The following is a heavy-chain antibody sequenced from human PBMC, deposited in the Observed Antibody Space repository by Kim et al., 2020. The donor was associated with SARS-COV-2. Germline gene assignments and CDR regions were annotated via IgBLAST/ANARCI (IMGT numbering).Heavy chain of an antibody. CDR3: ARDVNDYIWGSYRYFDY. D-gene: IGHD3-16*02. V-gene: IGHV1-69*01. Sequence: KFQGRVTITADESTSTAYMERSSLRSEDTAVYYCARDVNDYIWGSYRYFDYWGQGTLVTVSS. J-gene: IGHJ4*02.